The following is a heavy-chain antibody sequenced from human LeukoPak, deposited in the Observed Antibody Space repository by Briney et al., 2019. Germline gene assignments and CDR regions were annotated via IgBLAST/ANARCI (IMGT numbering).Heavy chain of an antibody. CDR3: GRYGGSGWVIDS. D-gene: IGHD6-19*01. J-gene: IGHJ4*02. Sequence: SETLSLTCTVSRASIRNNYWTWIRQTPGKGLEWIGYIYHTGATSYNPSLKSRVSMSVDMSKEQFSVKLTSVTAADTAVYFCGRYGGSGWVIDSWGRGTLVTVSS. CDR1: RASIRNNY. V-gene: IGHV4-59*08. CDR2: IYHTGAT.